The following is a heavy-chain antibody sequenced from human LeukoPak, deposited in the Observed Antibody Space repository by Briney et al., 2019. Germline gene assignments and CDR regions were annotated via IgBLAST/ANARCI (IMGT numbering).Heavy chain of an antibody. CDR2: IYYSGST. CDR3: AREEIAAAGLDY. Sequence: SETPSLTCTVSGGSISSYYWSWIRQPPGKGLEWIGYIYYSGSTKYNPSLKSRVTISVDTSKNQFSQKLSSVTAADTAVYYCAREEIAAAGLDYWGQGTLVTVSS. D-gene: IGHD6-13*01. J-gene: IGHJ4*02. V-gene: IGHV4-59*01. CDR1: GGSISSYY.